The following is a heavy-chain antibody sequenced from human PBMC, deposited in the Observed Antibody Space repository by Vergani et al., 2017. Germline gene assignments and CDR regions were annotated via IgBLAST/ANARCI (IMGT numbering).Heavy chain of an antibody. CDR3: AKITIFGVVIRGGAFDI. CDR1: GFTFNSYA. CDR2: ISGSGGST. D-gene: IGHD3-3*01. J-gene: IGHJ3*02. Sequence: QLLESGGGLIQPGGSLRLSCAASGFTFNSYAMSWVRQAPGKGLEWVSAISGSGGSTYYADSVKGRFTISRDNSKNTLYLQMNSLRAEDTAVYYCAKITIFGVVIRGGAFDIWGQGTMVTVSS. V-gene: IGHV3-23*01.